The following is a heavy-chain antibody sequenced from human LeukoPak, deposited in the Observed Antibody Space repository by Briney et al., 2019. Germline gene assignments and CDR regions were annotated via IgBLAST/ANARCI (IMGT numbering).Heavy chain of an antibody. D-gene: IGHD1-26*01. Sequence: GRSLRLSCAASGFTFDDYAMHWVRQAPGKGLEWVSGISWSSGSIGYADSVKGRFTISRDNAKNSLYLQMNSLRAEDTALYYCAKDIGGSYYFNAFDIWGQGTMVTVSS. CDR3: AKDIGGSYYFNAFDI. CDR1: GFTFDDYA. J-gene: IGHJ3*02. V-gene: IGHV3-9*01. CDR2: ISWSSGSI.